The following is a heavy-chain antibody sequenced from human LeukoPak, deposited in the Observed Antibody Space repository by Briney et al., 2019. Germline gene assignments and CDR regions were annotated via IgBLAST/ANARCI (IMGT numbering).Heavy chain of an antibody. V-gene: IGHV3-15*01. CDR3: TTNNYYDSSGTIVRGAFDY. J-gene: IGHJ4*02. D-gene: IGHD3-22*01. Sequence: PGGSLRLSCAASGFTFSNAWMSWVRQAPGKGLEWVGRIKSKTDGGTTDYAAPVKGRFTISRDDSKNTLYLQMNSLKTEDTAVYYCTTNNYYDSSGTIVRGAFDYWGQGTLVTVSS. CDR1: GFTFSNAW. CDR2: IKSKTDGGTT.